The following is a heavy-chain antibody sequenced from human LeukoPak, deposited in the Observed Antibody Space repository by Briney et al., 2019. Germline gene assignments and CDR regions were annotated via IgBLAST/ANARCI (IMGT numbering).Heavy chain of an antibody. Sequence: PGGSLSLSCAASGFIVSSNYMNWVRQAPGKGLEWIAVLYSGGSAYYADSVKGRFTISRDNSKNTLYLQIYSLRAEDTAIYYCARDSETETGWYYYGMDVWGQGTTVTVSS. D-gene: IGHD1-1*01. CDR3: ARDSETETGWYYYGMDV. CDR2: LYSGGSA. V-gene: IGHV3-53*01. CDR1: GFIVSSNY. J-gene: IGHJ6*02.